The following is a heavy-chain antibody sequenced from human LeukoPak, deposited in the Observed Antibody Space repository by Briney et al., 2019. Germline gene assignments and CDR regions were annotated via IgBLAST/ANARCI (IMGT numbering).Heavy chain of an antibody. D-gene: IGHD3-10*01. CDR3: ARDPRLLWFGESQYYFDY. CDR2: INPNTGGT. V-gene: IGHV1-2*02. J-gene: IGHJ4*02. CDR1: GYTFTGYY. Sequence: GASVKVSCKASGYTFTGYYMDWVRQAPGQGLEWMGRINPNTGGTNYAQKLQGRVTMTTDTSTSTAYMELRSLRSDDTAVYYCARDPRLLWFGESQYYFDYWGQGTLVTVSS.